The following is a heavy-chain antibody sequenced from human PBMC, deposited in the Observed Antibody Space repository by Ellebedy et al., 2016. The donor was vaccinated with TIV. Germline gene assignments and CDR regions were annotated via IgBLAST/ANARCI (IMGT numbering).Heavy chain of an antibody. V-gene: IGHV1-8*02. CDR1: RCTFSSYA. Sequence: ASVKVSXKASRCTFSSYAIIWVRQPPGQGLEWMGWMNPNSGNTGYAQKFQGRVTMTRNTSISTAYMELSSLRSEDTAVYYCARRLAHSSGWYFSFGSCSYYFDYWGQGTLVTVSS. CDR3: ARRLAHSSGWYFSFGSCSYYFDY. CDR2: MNPNSGNT. J-gene: IGHJ4*02. D-gene: IGHD6-19*01.